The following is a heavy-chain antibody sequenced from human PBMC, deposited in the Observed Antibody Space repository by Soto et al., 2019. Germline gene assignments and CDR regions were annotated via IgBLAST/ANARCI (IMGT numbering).Heavy chain of an antibody. J-gene: IGHJ5*02. Sequence: QVQLVESGGGVVQPGRSLRLSCAASGFTFSSYGMHWVRQAPGKGLEWVAVISYDGSNKYYADSVKSRFTISRDNSKNTLYLQMNSLRAEDTAVYYCAKGHSSTSSSPWGQGTLVTVSS. CDR3: AKGHSSTSSSP. D-gene: IGHD2-2*01. CDR1: GFTFSSYG. CDR2: ISYDGSNK. V-gene: IGHV3-30*18.